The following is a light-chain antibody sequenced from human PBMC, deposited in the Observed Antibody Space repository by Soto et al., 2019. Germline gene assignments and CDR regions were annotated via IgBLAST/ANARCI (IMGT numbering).Light chain of an antibody. Sequence: EIVLTQSPATLSLSPGERATLSCRASQSVSSYLAWYQQKPGQAPRLLIYDASNTATGIPARFSGSGSGTDFTLTISSLEPEDSAVYFCHQYADSPQTFGQGTKVDIK. V-gene: IGKV3-11*01. CDR1: QSVSSY. J-gene: IGKJ2*01. CDR3: HQYADSPQT. CDR2: DAS.